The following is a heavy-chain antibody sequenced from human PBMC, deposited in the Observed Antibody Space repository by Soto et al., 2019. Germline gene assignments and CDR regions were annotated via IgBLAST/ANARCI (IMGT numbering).Heavy chain of an antibody. D-gene: IGHD3-10*02. Sequence: SETLSLTCTVSGGSISSYFWSWIRQPPGKGLECIGYIYGSGSTYYNPSLKSRVTISVDTSKNRFSLKLSSVTAADTAVYYCARVFRGGAENGMDVWGQGTTVTVSS. V-gene: IGHV4-59*01. CDR2: IYGSGST. CDR1: GGSISSYF. J-gene: IGHJ6*02. CDR3: ARVFRGGAENGMDV.